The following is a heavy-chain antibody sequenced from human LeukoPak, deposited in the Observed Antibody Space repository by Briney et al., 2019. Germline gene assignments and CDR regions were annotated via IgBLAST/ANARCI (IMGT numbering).Heavy chain of an antibody. CDR1: GFTFSSYT. Sequence: GTSLRLSCAASGFTFSSYTMHWIRQAPGKGLEWVAVISYDGSNEYYADSVKGRFTISRDNSKNTLYLQINSLRADDTDVYFCARDRGSGVAGSYYFDYWGQGTLLTVSS. CDR3: ARDRGSGVAGSYYFDY. CDR2: ISYDGSNE. D-gene: IGHD2-8*02. V-gene: IGHV3-30-3*01. J-gene: IGHJ4*02.